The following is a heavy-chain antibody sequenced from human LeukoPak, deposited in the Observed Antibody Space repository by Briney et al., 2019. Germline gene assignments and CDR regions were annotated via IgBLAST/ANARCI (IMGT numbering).Heavy chain of an antibody. J-gene: IGHJ6*03. V-gene: IGHV5-51*01. CDR1: GYSFTSYW. Sequence: GESLKISCKGSGYSFTSYWIGWVRQMPGKGLEWMGIIYPGDSDTRYSPSFQGQVTISADKSISTAYLQWSSLKASDTAMYYCARGAAAAGNYYYYMDVWGKGTTVTISS. CDR3: ARGAAAAGNYYYYMDV. D-gene: IGHD6-13*01. CDR2: IYPGDSDT.